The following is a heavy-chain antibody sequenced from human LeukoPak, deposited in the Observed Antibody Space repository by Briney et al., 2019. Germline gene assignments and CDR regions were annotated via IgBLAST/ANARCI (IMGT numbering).Heavy chain of an antibody. CDR3: ARMVVVVPAAILGWFDP. V-gene: IGHV4-34*01. D-gene: IGHD2-2*02. CDR2: INHSGST. CDR1: GGSFSGYY. Sequence: SETLSLTCAVYGGSFSGYYWSWIRQPPGKGLEWIGEINHSGSTNYNPSLKSRVTISVDTSKNQFSLKLSFVTAADTAVYYCARMVVVVPAAILGWFDPWGQGTLVTVSS. J-gene: IGHJ5*02.